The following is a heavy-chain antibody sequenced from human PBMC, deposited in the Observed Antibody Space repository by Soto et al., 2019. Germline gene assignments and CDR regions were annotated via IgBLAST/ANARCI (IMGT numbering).Heavy chain of an antibody. CDR1: GFTFRSFG. D-gene: IGHD6-13*01. CDR2: VSYDGNHK. V-gene: IGHV3-30*18. CDR3: AKDVGQQLVLNYGMDV. J-gene: IGHJ6*02. Sequence: QVQLVESGGGVIQPGTSLSLSCGSSGFTFRSFGMYWVRQAPGKGLEWVAVVSYDGNHKYYADSVKGRFTVSRDNAKNRLYLQMNSLRGEDTAVYYCAKDVGQQLVLNYGMDVWGQGTTVTVSS.